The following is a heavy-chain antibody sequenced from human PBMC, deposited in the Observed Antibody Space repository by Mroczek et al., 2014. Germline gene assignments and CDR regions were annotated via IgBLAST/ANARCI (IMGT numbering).Heavy chain of an antibody. D-gene: IGHD3-3*01. CDR2: ISYDGSNK. V-gene: IGHV3-30-3*01. Sequence: QVQLVQSGGGVVQPGRSLRLSCAASGFTFSSYAMHWVRQAPGKGLEWVAVISYDGSNKYYADSVKGRFTISRDNSKNTLYLQMNSLRAEDTAVYYCAREMSTGWSGYYYYYGMDVVGPRDHGHRLL. CDR3: AREMSTGWSGYYYYYGMDV. J-gene: IGHJ6*02. CDR1: GFTFSSYA.